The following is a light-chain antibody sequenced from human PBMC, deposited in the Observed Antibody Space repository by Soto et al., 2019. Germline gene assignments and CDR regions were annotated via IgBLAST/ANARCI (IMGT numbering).Light chain of an antibody. CDR2: RAS. J-gene: IGKJ1*01. Sequence: EIVMTQSPVTLSVSPGERATLSCRASQSVSSDLAWYQQKPGQAPRLLIYRASTRATGIPARFSGSGSGTEFTLTINSLQSEDFAVYYCQQFSNWPTLTFGQGTKVEIK. V-gene: IGKV3-15*01. CDR1: QSVSSD. CDR3: QQFSNWPTLT.